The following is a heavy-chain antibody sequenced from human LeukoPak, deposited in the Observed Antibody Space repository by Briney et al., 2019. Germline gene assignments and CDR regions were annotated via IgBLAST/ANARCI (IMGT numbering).Heavy chain of an antibody. V-gene: IGHV4-34*01. D-gene: IGHD3-22*01. J-gene: IGHJ4*02. CDR2: INHSGST. Sequence: SETLSLTCAVYGGSFSGYYWSWIRQPPGKGLEWIGEINHSGSTNYNPSLKSRVTISVDTSKNQFSLKLSSVTAADTAVYFCARDPSGYFNYWGQGTLATVSS. CDR1: GGSFSGYY. CDR3: ARDPSGYFNY.